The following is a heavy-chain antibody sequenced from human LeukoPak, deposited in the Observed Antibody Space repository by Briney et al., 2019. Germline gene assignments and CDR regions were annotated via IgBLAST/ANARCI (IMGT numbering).Heavy chain of an antibody. D-gene: IGHD6-19*01. CDR2: INPNSGGT. Sequence: ASVKVSCKASGYAFTGYYMHWVRQAPGQGLEWMGWINPNSGGTNYAQKFQGRVTMTRDTSISTAYMELSRLRSDDTAVYYRARGLGIAVARDLFDYWGQGTLVTVSS. V-gene: IGHV1-2*02. J-gene: IGHJ4*02. CDR1: GYAFTGYY. CDR3: ARGLGIAVARDLFDY.